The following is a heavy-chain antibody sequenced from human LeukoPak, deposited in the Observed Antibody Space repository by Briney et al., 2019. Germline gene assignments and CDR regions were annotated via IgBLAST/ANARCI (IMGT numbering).Heavy chain of an antibody. CDR2: INHSGST. V-gene: IGHV4-34*01. Sequence: SETLSLTCAVYGGSFSGYYWSWIRQPPGKGLEWIGEINHSGSTNYNPSLKSRVTISVDTSKNQFSLKLSSVTAADTAVYYCARLGRVATQTAIDYWGQGTLVTVSS. D-gene: IGHD5-12*01. CDR1: GGSFSGYY. CDR3: ARLGRVATQTAIDY. J-gene: IGHJ4*02.